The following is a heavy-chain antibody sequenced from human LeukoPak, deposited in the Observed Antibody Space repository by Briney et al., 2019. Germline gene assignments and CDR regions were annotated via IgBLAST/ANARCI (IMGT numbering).Heavy chain of an antibody. D-gene: IGHD3-10*01. CDR2: INHSGST. CDR1: VGSFTGHY. CDR3: ARPRYGSGSLDS. Sequence: SQTLSLTSAVYVGSFTGHYWTWIRQPASTRLKGFGEINHSGSTNYNPSLNSRVTISVDTSKNQFSLRLSSVTVADTAVYCCARPRYGSGSLDSWGQGTLVTVS. V-gene: IGHV4-34*01. J-gene: IGHJ4*02.